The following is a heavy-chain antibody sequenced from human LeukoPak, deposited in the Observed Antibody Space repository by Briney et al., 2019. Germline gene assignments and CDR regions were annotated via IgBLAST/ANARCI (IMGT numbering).Heavy chain of an antibody. CDR3: TTDSEKTGYYYYYYMDV. Sequence: PGGSLRLSCAASGFTFSNAWVSWVRQAPGKGLEWVGRIKSKTDGGTTDYAAPVKGRFTISRDDSKNTLYLQMNSLKTEDTAVYYCTTDSEKTGYYYYYYMDVWGKGTTVTVSS. D-gene: IGHD1-14*01. CDR1: GFTFSNAW. J-gene: IGHJ6*03. V-gene: IGHV3-15*01. CDR2: IKSKTDGGTT.